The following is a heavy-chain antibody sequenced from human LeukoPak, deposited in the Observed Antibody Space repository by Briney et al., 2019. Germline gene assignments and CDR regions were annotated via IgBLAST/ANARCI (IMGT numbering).Heavy chain of an antibody. CDR1: GYTFISYA. CDR2: INTNTGNP. Sequence: ASVKVSCKASGYTFISYAMNWVRQAPGQGLEWMGWINTNTGNPTYAQGFTGRFVFSLDTSVSTAYLQISSLKAEDTAVYYCARETPYYYGSGSYSVGIDPWGQGTLVTVSS. V-gene: IGHV7-4-1*02. J-gene: IGHJ5*02. CDR3: ARETPYYYGSGSYSVGIDP. D-gene: IGHD3-10*01.